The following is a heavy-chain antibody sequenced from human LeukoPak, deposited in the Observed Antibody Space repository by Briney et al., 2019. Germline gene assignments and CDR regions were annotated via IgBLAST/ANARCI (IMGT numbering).Heavy chain of an antibody. V-gene: IGHV3-30*18. D-gene: IGHD6-19*01. Sequence: GGSLRLSCAASGFTVSSNYMSWVRQAPGKGLEWVAVISYDGSNKYYADSVKGRFTISRDNSKNTLYLQMNSLRAEDTAVYYCAKDRLGLAVAGTYYYYGMDVWGQGTTVTVSS. CDR2: ISYDGSNK. CDR3: AKDRLGLAVAGTYYYYGMDV. J-gene: IGHJ6*02. CDR1: GFTVSSNY.